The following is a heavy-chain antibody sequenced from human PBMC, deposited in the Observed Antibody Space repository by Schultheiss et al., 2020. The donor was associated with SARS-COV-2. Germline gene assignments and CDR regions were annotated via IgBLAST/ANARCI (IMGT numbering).Heavy chain of an antibody. CDR1: GFTLSSYW. CDR2: ISGSGGST. Sequence: GGSLRLSCAASGFTLSSYWVHWVRQAPGKGLEWVSTISGSGGSTYYADSVKGRFTISRDIAKNSLYLQMNSLRAEDTALYYCAKDLRAAAGRGYDAFDIWGQGTMVTVSS. J-gene: IGHJ3*02. D-gene: IGHD6-13*01. CDR3: AKDLRAAAGRGYDAFDI. V-gene: IGHV3-23*01.